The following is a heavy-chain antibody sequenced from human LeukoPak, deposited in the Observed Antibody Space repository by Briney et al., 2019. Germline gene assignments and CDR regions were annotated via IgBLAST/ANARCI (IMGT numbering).Heavy chain of an antibody. V-gene: IGHV3-53*01. J-gene: IGHJ4*02. CDR2: IYSGGST. D-gene: IGHD3-22*01. CDR1: GFTVSSNY. Sequence: GGSLRLSCAASGFTVSSNYMSWVRQAPGKGLEWVSVIYSGGSTYYADSVKGRFTISRDNSKNTLYLQMNSLRAEDTAVYYCAREFYDSSGYYTDYWGQGTLVTVSS. CDR3: AREFYDSSGYYTDY.